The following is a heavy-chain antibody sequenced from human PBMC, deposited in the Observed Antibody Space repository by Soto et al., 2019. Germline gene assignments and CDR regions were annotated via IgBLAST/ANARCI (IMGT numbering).Heavy chain of an antibody. CDR2: SSSSSSTI. D-gene: IGHD6-13*01. J-gene: IGHJ3*02. CDR1: GFTFGSYS. Sequence: GGFMRLSSAVAGFTFGSYSINWVRQAQRKGLDWVSYSSSSSSTIYYADSVKGRFTISRDNAKDSLYLQMNSLRADDTAVYYCARADSRMDAFDIWGQGTMVTVSS. CDR3: ARADSRMDAFDI. V-gene: IGHV3-48*01.